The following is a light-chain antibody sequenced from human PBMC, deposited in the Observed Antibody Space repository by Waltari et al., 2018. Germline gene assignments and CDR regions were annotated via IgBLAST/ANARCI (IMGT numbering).Light chain of an antibody. J-gene: IGLJ3*02. CDR1: NIGSKS. V-gene: IGLV3-21*04. CDR2: YDS. CDR3: QVWDSGSDHPV. Sequence: SYVLTHPPSVSVAPGKTARITCGGNNIGSKSVHWYQQKPGQAPVLVIYYDSDRPSGIPERFSGSNSGNTATLTISRVEAGDEADYYCQVWDSGSDHPVFGGGTKLTVL.